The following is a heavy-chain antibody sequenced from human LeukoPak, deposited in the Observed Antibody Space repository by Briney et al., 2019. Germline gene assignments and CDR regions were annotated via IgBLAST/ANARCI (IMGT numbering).Heavy chain of an antibody. J-gene: IGHJ4*02. CDR2: ISYDGSNK. D-gene: IGHD3-22*01. V-gene: IGHV3-30*03. CDR3: ARDQGYDSSGGFDY. Sequence: SGGSLRLSCAASGFTFSSYGMHWVRQAPGKGLEWVAVISYDGSNKYYADSVKGRFTISRDNSKNTLYLQMNSLRAEDTAVYYCARDQGYDSSGGFDYWGQGTLVTVSS. CDR1: GFTFSSYG.